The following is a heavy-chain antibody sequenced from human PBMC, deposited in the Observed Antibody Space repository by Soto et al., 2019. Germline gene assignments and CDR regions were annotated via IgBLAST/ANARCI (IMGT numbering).Heavy chain of an antibody. Sequence: SQTLSLTCSVSGASISRYYWSWIRQSPGKGLEWIGYAYYSGDTGYNPSLKSRVTMAIDTSKNQFSLKLSSVTAADTAVYYCARGHIVGEYFDYWGQGTLVTVSS. V-gene: IGHV4-59*01. CDR3: ARGHIVGEYFDY. J-gene: IGHJ4*02. CDR2: AYYSGDT. D-gene: IGHD2-21*01. CDR1: GASISRYY.